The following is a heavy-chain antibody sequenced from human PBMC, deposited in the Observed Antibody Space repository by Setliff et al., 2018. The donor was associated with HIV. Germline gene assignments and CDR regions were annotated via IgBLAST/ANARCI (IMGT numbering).Heavy chain of an antibody. CDR3: ANLLVLRWEPHTRKKNGMDV. J-gene: IGHJ6*02. Sequence: SVKVSCKASGGTFNSYAISWVRQAPGQGLEWMGGIIPIFGTANYAQKFQGRVTITADESTSTAYMELGSLRSEDTAVYYCANLLVLRWEPHTRKKNGMDVWGQGTTVTVSS. V-gene: IGHV1-69*13. CDR1: GGTFNSYA. D-gene: IGHD1-26*01. CDR2: IIPIFGTA.